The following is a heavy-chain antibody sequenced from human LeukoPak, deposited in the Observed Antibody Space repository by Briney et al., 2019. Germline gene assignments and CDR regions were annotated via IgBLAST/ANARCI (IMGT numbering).Heavy chain of an antibody. J-gene: IGHJ3*02. V-gene: IGHV4-59*01. CDR3: VRLQPNTGEWASDI. Sequence: PSETLSLTCTVSGVSISGYYWNWIRQPPGEGLEWIGYISNSGSTNYNPSLKSRVTISADTSKNQLSLKLSSVTAADTAVYHCVRLQPNTGEWASDIWGQGTMVSVSS. CDR1: GVSISGYY. D-gene: IGHD1-1*01. CDR2: ISNSGST.